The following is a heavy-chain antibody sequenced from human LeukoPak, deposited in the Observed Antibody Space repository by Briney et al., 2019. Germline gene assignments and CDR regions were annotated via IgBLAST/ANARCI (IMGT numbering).Heavy chain of an antibody. CDR2: ISAYNGNT. CDR1: GYTFTSYG. Sequence: ASVKVSCKASGYTFTSYGISWVRQAPGQGLECMGWISAYNGNTNYAQKLQGRVTMTTDTSTSTAYMELRSLRSDDTAVYYCARVVNVESRGWFDPWGQGTLVTVSS. D-gene: IGHD2-21*01. V-gene: IGHV1-18*01. J-gene: IGHJ5*02. CDR3: ARVVNVESRGWFDP.